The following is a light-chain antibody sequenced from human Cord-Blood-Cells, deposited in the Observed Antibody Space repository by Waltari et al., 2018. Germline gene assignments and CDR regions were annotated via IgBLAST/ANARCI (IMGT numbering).Light chain of an antibody. CDR1: SSNIGAGYD. V-gene: IGLV1-40*01. J-gene: IGLJ2*01. CDR2: GNS. Sequence: QSVLTQPPSVSGAPGQRVTISCTGSSSNIGAGYDVPWYQQLPGTAPKLLIYGNSNRPSGVPDRFSGSKSGTSASLAITGLQAGDEADYYCQSYDSSLSGVVFGGGTKLTVL. CDR3: QSYDSSLSGVV.